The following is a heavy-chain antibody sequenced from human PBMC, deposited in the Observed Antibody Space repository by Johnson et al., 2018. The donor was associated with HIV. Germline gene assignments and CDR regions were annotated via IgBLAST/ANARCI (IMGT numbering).Heavy chain of an antibody. J-gene: IGHJ3*02. Sequence: QVQLMESGGGVVQPGRSLRLSCAASGFTFSSYGMHWVRQAPGKGLEWVAFIRYDGNNQYYADSVTGRFTISRDNSKNTLYLQMNSLRAEDTAVYYCARGAPPTWYSSSWRGGAFDIWGQGTMVTVSS. D-gene: IGHD6-13*01. V-gene: IGHV3-30*02. CDR1: GFTFSSYG. CDR3: ARGAPPTWYSSSWRGGAFDI. CDR2: IRYDGNNQ.